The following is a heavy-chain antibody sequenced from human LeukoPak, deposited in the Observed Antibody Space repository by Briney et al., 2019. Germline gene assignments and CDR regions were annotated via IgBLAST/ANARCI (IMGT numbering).Heavy chain of an antibody. Sequence: PSETLSLTCAVYGGSFSGYYWSWIRQPPGKGLEWVGEINHSGSTNYNPSLKSRVTISVDTSKNQFSLKLSSVTAADTAVYYCARRGHSWGSFYHYYYYMDVWGKGTTVTISS. J-gene: IGHJ6*03. CDR3: ARRGHSWGSFYHYYYYMDV. D-gene: IGHD3-16*01. CDR1: GGSFSGYY. CDR2: INHSGST. V-gene: IGHV4-34*01.